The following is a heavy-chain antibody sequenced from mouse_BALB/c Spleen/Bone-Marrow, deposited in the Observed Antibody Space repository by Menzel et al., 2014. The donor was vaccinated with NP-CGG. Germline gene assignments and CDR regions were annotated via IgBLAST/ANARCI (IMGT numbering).Heavy chain of an antibody. V-gene: IGHV3-6*02. CDR2: ISYDGYN. CDR3: ARDPHYGDYLGDY. CDR1: GYSITSGYY. Sequence: VQLQQSGPGLVKPSQSLSLICSVTGYSITSGYYWNWIRQFPGNKLEWMGYISYDGYNKYNPSLKNRISITRYTSENQFFLKLSSVTTEDTATYYCARDPHYGDYLGDYWGQGTTLTVSS. D-gene: IGHD2-13*01. J-gene: IGHJ2*01.